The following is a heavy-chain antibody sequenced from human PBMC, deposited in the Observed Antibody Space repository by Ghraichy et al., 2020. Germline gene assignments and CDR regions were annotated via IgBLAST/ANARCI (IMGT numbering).Heavy chain of an antibody. CDR3: ARGREALLWFGHDY. CDR2: INHSGST. J-gene: IGHJ4*02. Sequence: SETLSLTCAVYGGSFSGYYWSWIRQPPGKGLEWIGEINHSGSTNSNPSLKSRVTISVDTAKNQFSLTLSSVTAAATAVYYCARGREALLWFGHDYWGQGTLVTVSS. CDR1: GGSFSGYY. V-gene: IGHV4-34*01. D-gene: IGHD3-10*01.